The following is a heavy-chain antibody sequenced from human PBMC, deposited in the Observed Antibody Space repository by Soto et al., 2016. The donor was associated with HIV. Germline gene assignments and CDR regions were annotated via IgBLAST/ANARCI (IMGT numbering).Heavy chain of an antibody. Sequence: EMQLVESGGVVVQPGGSLRLSCAASGFAFDDYAMHWVRQVPGKGLEWVSLITWDGGSTHYADSMKGRFTVSRDNNKNSLYLQMNSLRPEDSALYYCAKASAPLAAAGRSFGFDYWGQGTLVTVSS. CDR1: GFAFDDYA. J-gene: IGHJ4*02. V-gene: IGHV3-43D*04. CDR2: ITWDGGST. D-gene: IGHD6-13*01. CDR3: AKASAPLAAAGRSFGFDY.